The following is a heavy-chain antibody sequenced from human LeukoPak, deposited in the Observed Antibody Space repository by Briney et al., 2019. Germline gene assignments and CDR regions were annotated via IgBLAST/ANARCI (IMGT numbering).Heavy chain of an antibody. CDR1: GYTLTGYY. J-gene: IGHJ4*02. Sequence: ASVKVSCKASGYTLTGYYMHWVRQAPGQGLEWMGWINPNSGGTNYAQKFQGRVTMTRDTSISTAYMELSRLRSDDTAVYYCARVERYDILTGYRYWGQGTLVTVSS. CDR2: INPNSGGT. V-gene: IGHV1-2*02. CDR3: ARVERYDILTGYRY. D-gene: IGHD3-9*01.